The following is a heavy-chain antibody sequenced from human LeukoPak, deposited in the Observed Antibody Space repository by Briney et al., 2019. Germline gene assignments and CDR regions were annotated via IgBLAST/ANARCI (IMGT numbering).Heavy chain of an antibody. CDR2: IYYSGST. D-gene: IGHD2-2*01. CDR1: GGSISSYY. V-gene: IGHV4-59*01. J-gene: IGHJ4*02. CDR3: ARGSVVVPAAMVY. Sequence: PSETLSLTCTVSGGSISSYYWSWIRQPPGKGLEWIGYIYYSGSTNYNPSLKSRVTISVDTSKNQFSLKLSSVTAADTAVYYCARGSVVVPAAMVYWGQGTLATVSS.